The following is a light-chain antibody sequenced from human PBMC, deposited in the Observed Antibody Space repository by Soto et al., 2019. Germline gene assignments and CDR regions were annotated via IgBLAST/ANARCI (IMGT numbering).Light chain of an antibody. CDR2: GAS. CDR3: QQHVTYFRT. J-gene: IGKJ1*01. V-gene: IGKV1-5*03. CDR1: QNISIW. Sequence: DIQMTQSPSTLSASVGDRVTITCRASQNISIWVAWYQQKSGKAPKLLMHGASLLESGVPSRFSGSGSGTEFTLTISSLQPDDFATYYCQQHVTYFRTCGQGTKVDIK.